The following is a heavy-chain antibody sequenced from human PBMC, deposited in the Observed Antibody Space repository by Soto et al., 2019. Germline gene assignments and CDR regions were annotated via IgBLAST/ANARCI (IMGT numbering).Heavy chain of an antibody. CDR1: GFTVSSNY. J-gene: IGHJ5*02. Sequence: TGGSLRLSCAASGFTVSSNYMSWVRQAPGKGLEWVSVIYSGGSAYYADSVKGRFTISRDNAKNSLYLQMNSLRVEDTAVYYCVRDNWNRRSDNWFDPWGQGTLVTVSS. CDR2: IYSGGSA. V-gene: IGHV3-66*01. CDR3: VRDNWNRRSDNWFDP. D-gene: IGHD1-20*01.